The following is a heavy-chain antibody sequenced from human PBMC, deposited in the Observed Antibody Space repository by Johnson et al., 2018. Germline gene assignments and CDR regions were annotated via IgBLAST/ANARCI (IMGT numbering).Heavy chain of an antibody. D-gene: IGHD3-16*01. Sequence: QVQLVESGGGVVQPGGSLRLSCAGSGFSLSDYPMYWVRQAPGKGPEWVGVISYDGRNKYYADSVKARFTISRDTSENTMFLGMNSLKPEDTAVYYCAGVRGSHSTGGAFNVWGQGTMVAVSS. CDR1: GFSLSDYP. V-gene: IGHV3-30-3*01. CDR3: AGVRGSHSTGGAFNV. J-gene: IGHJ3*01. CDR2: ISYDGRNK.